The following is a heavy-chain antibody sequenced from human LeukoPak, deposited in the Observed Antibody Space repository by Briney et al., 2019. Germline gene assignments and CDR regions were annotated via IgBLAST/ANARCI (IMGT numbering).Heavy chain of an antibody. CDR1: GFTFSSYA. J-gene: IGHJ4*02. Sequence: GASPRLSCAASGFTFSSYAMSWVRQAPGKGLEWVSAIRGNGADTYYADSVKGRFTISRDNSKNTLYLQMNSLRAEDTVVYYCAKVPNSGSYYYFDYWGQGALVTVSS. CDR2: IRGNGADT. D-gene: IGHD1-26*01. V-gene: IGHV3-23*01. CDR3: AKVPNSGSYYYFDY.